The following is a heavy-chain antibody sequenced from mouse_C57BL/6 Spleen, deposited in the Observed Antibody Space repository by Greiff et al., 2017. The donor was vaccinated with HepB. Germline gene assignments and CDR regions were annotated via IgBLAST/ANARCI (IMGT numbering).Heavy chain of an antibody. V-gene: IGHV5-6*01. D-gene: IGHD2-4*01. Sequence: EVKVVESGGDLVKPGGSLKLSCAASGFTFSSYGMSWVRQTPDKRLEWVATISSGGSYTYYPDSVKGRFTISSDNAKNTLYLQMSSLKSEDTAMYYCARLYYDYDGTLYYFDYWGQGTTLTVSS. J-gene: IGHJ2*01. CDR3: ARLYYDYDGTLYYFDY. CDR2: ISSGGSYT. CDR1: GFTFSSYG.